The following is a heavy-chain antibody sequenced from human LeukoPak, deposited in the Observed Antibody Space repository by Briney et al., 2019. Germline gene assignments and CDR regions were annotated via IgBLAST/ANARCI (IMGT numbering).Heavy chain of an antibody. CDR1: GGSISSYY. J-gene: IGHJ5*02. CDR2: IYYSGST. Sequence: SETLSLTCTVSGGSISSYYWSWLRQPPGKGLEWIGYIYYSGSTNYNPSLKSRVTISVDTSKNQFSLKLSSVTAADTAVYYCARSQQYPNWFDPWGQGTLVTVSS. V-gene: IGHV4-59*01. CDR3: ARSQQYPNWFDP. D-gene: IGHD2-2*01.